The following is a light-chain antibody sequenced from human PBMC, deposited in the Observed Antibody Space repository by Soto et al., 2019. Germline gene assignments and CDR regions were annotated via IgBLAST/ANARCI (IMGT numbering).Light chain of an antibody. CDR2: GAS. CDR1: QSVSTNY. V-gene: IGKV3-20*01. CDR3: QQYGSVPLT. Sequence: EIVLTQSPGTLSLSPGERATLSCRASQSVSTNYLAWYQQKPGQAPRLPIYGASSRATGIPDRFSGSGSGADFTLTISRLEPGDFAVYFCQQYGSVPLTFGGGTKVEIK. J-gene: IGKJ4*01.